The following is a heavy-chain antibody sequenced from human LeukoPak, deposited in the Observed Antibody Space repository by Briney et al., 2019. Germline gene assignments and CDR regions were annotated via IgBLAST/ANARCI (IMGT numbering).Heavy chain of an antibody. V-gene: IGHV7-4-1*02. J-gene: IGHJ4*02. CDR3: ARDGDLIAAAGSFDY. Sequence: ASVKVSCKASGYTFTGYYMHWVRQAPGQGLEWMGWINTNTGNPTYAQGFTGRFAFSLDTSVSTAYLQISSLKAEDTAVYYCARDGDLIAAAGSFDYWGQGTLVTVSS. CDR2: INTNTGNP. D-gene: IGHD6-13*01. CDR1: GYTFTGYY.